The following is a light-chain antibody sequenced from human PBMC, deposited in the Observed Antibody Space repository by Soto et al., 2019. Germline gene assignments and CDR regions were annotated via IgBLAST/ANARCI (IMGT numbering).Light chain of an antibody. CDR2: DVT. CDR3: CSYAVANTLV. CDR1: GSDIGTYNF. Sequence: QSALTQPRSVSGSPGQSVTFSCIGTGSDIGTYNFVSWYQQNPGKAPKLLIYDVTKRPSGVPDRFSGSKSGNTASLTISGLQSEDEADYYCCSYAVANTLVFGGGTKLTVL. J-gene: IGLJ3*02. V-gene: IGLV2-11*01.